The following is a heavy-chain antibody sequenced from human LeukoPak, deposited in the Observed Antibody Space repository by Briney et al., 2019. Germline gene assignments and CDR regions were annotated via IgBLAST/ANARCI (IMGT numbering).Heavy chain of an antibody. CDR1: GFTFSDYH. CDR3: ARDVVAATTGFFQH. V-gene: IGHV3-11*01. CDR2: ISSSSNTL. J-gene: IGHJ1*01. Sequence: GGSLRLSCSASGFTFSDYHMSWIRQAPGKGLEWLSYISSSSNTLYYADSVKGRFTVSRDNAKTSLYLQMNSLRAEDTAVYYCARDVVAATTGFFQHWGQGILVTVSS. D-gene: IGHD2-15*01.